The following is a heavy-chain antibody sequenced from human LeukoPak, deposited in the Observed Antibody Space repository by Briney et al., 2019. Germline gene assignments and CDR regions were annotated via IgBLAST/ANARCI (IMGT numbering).Heavy chain of an antibody. Sequence: GGSLRLSCTASGFTFSSYPMSWVRQAPGKGLEWVSAISGSGGNTYYADSVKGRFTISRDNSKNTLFLQMNSLRAEDTAVYYCALLAPSSSWYGGGHTDYWGQGTLVTVSS. J-gene: IGHJ4*02. CDR2: ISGSGGNT. CDR1: GFTFSSYP. V-gene: IGHV3-23*01. D-gene: IGHD6-13*01. CDR3: ALLAPSSSWYGGGHTDY.